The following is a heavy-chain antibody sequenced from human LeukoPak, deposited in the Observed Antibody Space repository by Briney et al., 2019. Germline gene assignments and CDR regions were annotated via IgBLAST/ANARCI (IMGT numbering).Heavy chain of an antibody. CDR3: ARDTAVAGYDY. CDR1: GGSISSYY. J-gene: IGHJ4*02. CDR2: IYYSGST. V-gene: IGHV4-59*01. Sequence: SETLSLTCTVSGGSISSYYWSWNRQPPGTGLEWIGYIYYSGSTNYNPSLKSRVTISVDTSKNQFSLKLSSVTAADTAVYYCARDTAVAGYDYWGQGTLVTVSS. D-gene: IGHD6-19*01.